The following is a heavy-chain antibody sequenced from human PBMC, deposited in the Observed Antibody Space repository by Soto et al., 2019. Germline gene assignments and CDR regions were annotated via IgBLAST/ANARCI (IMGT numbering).Heavy chain of an antibody. D-gene: IGHD6-13*01. J-gene: IGHJ4*02. CDR2: INSGGTII. Sequence: GGSLRLSCVASDFTFSNYEMNWVRQAPGKGLEWVSYINSGGTIIYYTDSVKGRFTISRDNAKKSLFLQMNSLRAEDTAVYYCVRFGGAAAGPGDYWGQGTLVTVSS. V-gene: IGHV3-48*03. CDR1: DFTFSNYE. CDR3: VRFGGAAAGPGDY.